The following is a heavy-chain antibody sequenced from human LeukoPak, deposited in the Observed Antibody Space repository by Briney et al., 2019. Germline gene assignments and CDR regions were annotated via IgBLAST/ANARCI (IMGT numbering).Heavy chain of an antibody. Sequence: GGSLRLSCAASGFTFSGYAMSWVRQAPGKGLEWVSAISNNGGYTYYADSVQGRFTISRDNSKSTLCLQMNSLRAEDTAVYYCAKQLGYCSDGSCYFPYWGQGTLVTVSS. J-gene: IGHJ4*02. V-gene: IGHV3-23*01. CDR1: GFTFSGYA. D-gene: IGHD2-15*01. CDR3: AKQLGYCSDGSCYFPY. CDR2: ISNNGGYT.